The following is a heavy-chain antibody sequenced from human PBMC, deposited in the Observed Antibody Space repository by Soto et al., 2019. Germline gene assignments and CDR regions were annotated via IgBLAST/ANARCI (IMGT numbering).Heavy chain of an antibody. Sequence: SETLSLTCTVSGGSISSGDYYWSWIRQPPGKGLEWIGYIYYSGSTYYNPSLKSRVTISVDTSKNQFSLKLSSVTAADTAVYYCARVGGRYYYDSSGPLYYDAFDIWGQGTMVTVSS. CDR2: IYYSGST. CDR1: GGSISSGDYY. D-gene: IGHD3-22*01. J-gene: IGHJ3*02. CDR3: ARVGGRYYYDSSGPLYYDAFDI. V-gene: IGHV4-30-4*01.